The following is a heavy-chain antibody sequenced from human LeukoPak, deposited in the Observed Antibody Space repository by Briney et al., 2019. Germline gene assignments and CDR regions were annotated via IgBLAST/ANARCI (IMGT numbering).Heavy chain of an antibody. J-gene: IGHJ4*02. CDR1: GGSISSGGHS. D-gene: IGHD6-13*01. Sequence: SETLSLTCAVSGGSISSGGHSWSWIRQPPGKGLEWIGYIYHSGSTYYNPSLKSRVTISVDRSKNQFSLKLSSVTAADTAVYYCARSLDSSSWWDYWGQGTLVTVSS. CDR2: IYHSGST. CDR3: ARSLDSSSWWDY. V-gene: IGHV4-30-2*01.